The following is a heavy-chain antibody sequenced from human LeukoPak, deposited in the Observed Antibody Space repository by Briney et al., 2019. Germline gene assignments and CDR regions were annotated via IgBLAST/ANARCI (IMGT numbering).Heavy chain of an antibody. J-gene: IGHJ4*02. CDR3: ARDTFVVAAPSYFDY. D-gene: IGHD2-15*01. CDR2: INPSGGST. V-gene: IGHV1-46*01. CDR1: GYTFTSYY. Sequence: ASVKVSCKASGYTFTSYYMHWVRQAPGQGLEWMGIINPSGGSTSYAQKFQGRVTITTDESTSTAYMELSSLRSEDTAVYYCARDTFVVAAPSYFDYWGQGTLVTVSS.